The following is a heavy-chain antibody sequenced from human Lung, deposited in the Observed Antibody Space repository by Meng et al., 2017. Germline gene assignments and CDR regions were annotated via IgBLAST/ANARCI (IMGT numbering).Heavy chain of an antibody. CDR3: ARGPTTMAHDFDY. D-gene: IGHD4-11*01. V-gene: IGHV4-34*01. J-gene: IGHJ4*02. Sequence: QMQLHKGGAGPLRPSGTLSLPSVAVGGSFSDYYWSWIRQPPGKGLEWIGEINHSGSTNYNPSLESRATISVDTSQNNLSLKLSSVTAADSAVYYCARGPTTMAHDFDYWGQGTLVTVSS. CDR1: GGSFSDYY. CDR2: INHSGST.